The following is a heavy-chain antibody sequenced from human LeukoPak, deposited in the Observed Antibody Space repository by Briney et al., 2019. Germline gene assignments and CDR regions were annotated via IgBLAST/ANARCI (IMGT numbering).Heavy chain of an antibody. V-gene: IGHV4-59*12. CDR3: ARLQYCSGTSCYWFDP. CDR1: GGSISSYC. CDR2: IYYSGST. J-gene: IGHJ5*02. D-gene: IGHD2-2*01. Sequence: PSETLSLTCTVSGGSISSYCWSWIRQPPGKELEWIGYIYYSGSTNYNPSPKSRVTISVDTSKNQFSLRLSSVTAADTAVYYCARLQYCSGTSCYWFDPWGQGTLVTVSS.